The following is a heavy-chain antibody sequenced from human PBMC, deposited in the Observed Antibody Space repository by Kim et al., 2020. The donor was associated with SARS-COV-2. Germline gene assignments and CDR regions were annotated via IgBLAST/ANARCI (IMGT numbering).Heavy chain of an antibody. J-gene: IGHJ4*02. CDR1: GFTFSSYA. V-gene: IGHV3-30-3*01. CDR3: ARADSGSYLHHFDS. CDR2: ISYDGSNK. D-gene: IGHD1-26*01. Sequence: GGSLRLSCAASGFTFSSYAMHWVRQAPGKGLEWVAVISYDGSNKYYSDSVKGRFTISRDNSKNTLYLQMNSLRAEDTAVYYCARADSGSYLHHFDSLGQG.